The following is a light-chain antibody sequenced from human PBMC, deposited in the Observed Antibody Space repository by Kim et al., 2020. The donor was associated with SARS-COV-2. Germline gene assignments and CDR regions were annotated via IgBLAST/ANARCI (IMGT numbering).Light chain of an antibody. CDR1: SLRSYY. CDR3: NSRDSSGPVV. V-gene: IGLV3-19*01. CDR2: GKN. J-gene: IGLJ3*02. Sequence: SSELTQDPAVSVALGQTVRITCQGDSLRSYYASWYQQKPGQAPVLVIYGKNNRPSGIPDRFSGSSSESTASLTITGAQAEDEADYYCNSRDSSGPVVFGG.